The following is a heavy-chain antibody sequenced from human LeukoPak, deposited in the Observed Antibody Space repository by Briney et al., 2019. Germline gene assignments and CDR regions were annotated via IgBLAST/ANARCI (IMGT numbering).Heavy chain of an antibody. J-gene: IGHJ4*02. CDR1: GFTFSSYW. D-gene: IGHD6-13*01. CDR2: IKQDGSEK. V-gene: IGHV3-7*01. Sequence: GGSLRLSCAASGFTFSSYWMSWVRQAPGKGLEWVANIKQDGSEKYYVDSVKGRFTISRDNAKNSLYLQMNSLRAEDTAVYYCARWPRASAAAGEYFDYWGQGTLVTVSS. CDR3: ARWPRASAAAGEYFDY.